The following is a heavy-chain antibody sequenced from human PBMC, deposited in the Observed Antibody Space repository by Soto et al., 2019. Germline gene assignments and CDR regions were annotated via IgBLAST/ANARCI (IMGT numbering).Heavy chain of an antibody. CDR2: ISAHNGNT. CDR1: GYTFTSYG. D-gene: IGHD1-1*01. Sequence: QVHLVQSGAEAKKPGASVMVSCKASGYTFTSYGITWVRQAPGQGLEWMGWISAHNGNTDYAQKLQGRVIVTRDTSTSTAYMELRSLISDDTAVYYCARGRYGDYWGQGALVTVSS. CDR3: ARGRYGDY. J-gene: IGHJ4*02. V-gene: IGHV1-18*01.